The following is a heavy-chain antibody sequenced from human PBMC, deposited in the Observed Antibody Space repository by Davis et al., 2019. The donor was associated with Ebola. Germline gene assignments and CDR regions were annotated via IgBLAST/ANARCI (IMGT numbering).Heavy chain of an antibody. CDR2: INHSGST. Sequence: SETLSLTCTVSGGSVSSGSYYWSWIRQPPGKGLEWIGEINHSGSTYYNPSLKSRVTISVDTSKNQFSLKLSSVTAADTAVYYCARHISGWDYWGQGTLVTVSS. CDR3: ARHISGWDY. D-gene: IGHD6-19*01. CDR1: GGSVSSGSYY. V-gene: IGHV4-39*01. J-gene: IGHJ4*02.